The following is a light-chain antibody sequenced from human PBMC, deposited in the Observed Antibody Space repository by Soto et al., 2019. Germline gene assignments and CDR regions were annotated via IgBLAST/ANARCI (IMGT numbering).Light chain of an antibody. J-gene: IGKJ3*01. CDR2: DAS. Sequence: EIVLTQSPATLSLSPGERATLSCRASQSVSSYLAWYQQKPGQAPRLLIYDASNWATGIPARFSGSGSGTDFTLTISSLEPEDFAVYYCQQRSNWPFTFG. V-gene: IGKV3-11*01. CDR1: QSVSSY. CDR3: QQRSNWPFT.